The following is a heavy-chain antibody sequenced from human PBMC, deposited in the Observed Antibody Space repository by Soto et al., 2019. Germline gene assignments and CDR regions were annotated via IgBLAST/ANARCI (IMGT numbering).Heavy chain of an antibody. V-gene: IGHV3-21*01. CDR2: ISSTTNYI. J-gene: IGHJ4*02. CDR1: GFTFTRYS. Sequence: LRLSFAASGFTFTRYSMNWVRQAPGKGLEWVSSISSTTNYIYYADSMKDRFTVSRDNAKNSVYLEMNSLSAEDTAVYYCARESEDLTSNFDYWGQGTLVTVSS. CDR3: ARESEDLTSNFDY.